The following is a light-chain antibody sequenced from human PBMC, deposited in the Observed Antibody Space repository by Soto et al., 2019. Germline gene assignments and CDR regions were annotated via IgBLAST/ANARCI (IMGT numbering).Light chain of an antibody. V-gene: IGKV3-20*01. Sequence: EIVLTRSPGTLSLSPGERATLPCRASQSVSSNLAWYQQKPGQAPRLLIYGASNRATGIPDRFSGSGSGTDFTLTISRLEPEDSAVYYCQQYGSSGTFGQGTKVDI. CDR1: QSVSSN. CDR3: QQYGSSGT. J-gene: IGKJ1*01. CDR2: GAS.